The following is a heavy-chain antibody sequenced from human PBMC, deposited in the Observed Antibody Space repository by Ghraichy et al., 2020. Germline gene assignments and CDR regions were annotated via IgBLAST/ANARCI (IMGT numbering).Heavy chain of an antibody. CDR1: RDSINNFY. Sequence: ETLSLTCTVSRDSINNFYWGWIRQPAGKGLEWIGRIYATRGTDYNPSLKSRVTISMDKSNSQFSLHLNSVTAADTAVYYCARESRHYEGDGYYLDRWGQGTLVTVSA. CDR2: IYATRGT. D-gene: IGHD3-3*01. CDR3: ARESRHYEGDGYYLDR. V-gene: IGHV4-4*07. J-gene: IGHJ5*02.